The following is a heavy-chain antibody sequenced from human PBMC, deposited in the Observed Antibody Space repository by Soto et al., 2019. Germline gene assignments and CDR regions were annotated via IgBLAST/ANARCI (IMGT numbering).Heavy chain of an antibody. CDR3: ATDEGNYLAS. CDR2: IGTYSGNT. CDR1: DYTFTRYT. V-gene: IGHV1-18*04. Sequence: QVHLVQSGAEVKEPGASVKVSCKASDYTFTRYTFSWVRQAPGQGLEWMGWIGTYSGNTNSAQKFKGRVTMTTDTSTSTAYMELRSLRSDDTAVYYCATDEGNYLASWGQGTLVTVSS. J-gene: IGHJ4*02.